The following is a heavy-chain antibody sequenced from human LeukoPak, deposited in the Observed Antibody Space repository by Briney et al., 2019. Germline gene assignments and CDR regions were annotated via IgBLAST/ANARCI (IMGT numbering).Heavy chain of an antibody. CDR2: IYHSGST. CDR1: GGSISSGGYY. V-gene: IGHV4-30-2*01. Sequence: SETLSLTCTVSGGSISSGGYYWSRIRQPPGKGLEWIGYIYHSGSTYYNPSLKSRVTISVDRSKNQFSLKLSSVTAADTAVYYCASMGSYYDSSGYSDFDYWGQGTLVTVSS. D-gene: IGHD3-22*01. J-gene: IGHJ4*02. CDR3: ASMGSYYDSSGYSDFDY.